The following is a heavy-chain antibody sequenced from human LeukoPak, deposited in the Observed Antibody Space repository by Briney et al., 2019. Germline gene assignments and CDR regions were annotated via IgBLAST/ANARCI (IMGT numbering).Heavy chain of an antibody. J-gene: IGHJ4*02. CDR3: ARLSSGWSHYFDY. V-gene: IGHV4-59*01. Sequence: PSETLSLTCTVNVSGGSISSFYWSWIRQPPGKGLEWIAYAYYSGSTSYNPSLKSRVSMSVDTSKNQFSLKLSSVTAADTAVYYCARLSSGWSHYFDYWGQGTLVTVSS. CDR2: AYYSGST. D-gene: IGHD6-19*01. CDR1: GGSISSFY.